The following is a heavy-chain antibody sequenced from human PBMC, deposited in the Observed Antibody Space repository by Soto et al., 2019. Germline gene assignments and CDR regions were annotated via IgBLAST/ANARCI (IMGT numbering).Heavy chain of an antibody. J-gene: IGHJ5*02. CDR3: ARVHGDYSIGGWFDP. D-gene: IGHD4-4*01. CDR2: IYYSGST. Sequence: PSETLSLTCAVSGGSISSSNWWSWIRQPPGKGLEWIGYIYYSGSTYYNPSLKSRVTISVDTSKNQFSLKLSSVTAADTAVYYCARVHGDYSIGGWFDPWGQGTLVTVSS. V-gene: IGHV4-30-4*01. CDR1: GGSISSSNW.